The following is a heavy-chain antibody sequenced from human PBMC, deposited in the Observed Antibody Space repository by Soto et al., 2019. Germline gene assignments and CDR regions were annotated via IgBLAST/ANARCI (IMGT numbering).Heavy chain of an antibody. J-gene: IGHJ4*02. Sequence: GSLRLSCAVSGFTFSSYAMSWVRQAPGKGLEWVPAISGSGGSTYYADSVECRFTISRDNSKNTLYLQKNSRRAEDTAVYYCAKDLGDNWNYFDYWGQGTLVTVSS. D-gene: IGHD1-20*01. V-gene: IGHV3-23*01. CDR2: ISGSGGST. CDR1: GFTFSSYA. CDR3: AKDLGDNWNYFDY.